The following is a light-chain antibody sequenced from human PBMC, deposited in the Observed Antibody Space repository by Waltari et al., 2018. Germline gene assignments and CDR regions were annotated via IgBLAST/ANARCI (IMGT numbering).Light chain of an antibody. CDR1: SSNIGNNY. Sequence: QSVLTQPPSVSAAPGQRVTLSCSGGSSNIGNNYVSWYRQFPGTAPQLLIYEDSERPSGIPGRFSGSKSGTSATLDITGLQAGDEADYYCGTWDSSLSGAVFGGGTHLTVL. V-gene: IGLV1-51*02. CDR2: EDS. J-gene: IGLJ7*01. CDR3: GTWDSSLSGAV.